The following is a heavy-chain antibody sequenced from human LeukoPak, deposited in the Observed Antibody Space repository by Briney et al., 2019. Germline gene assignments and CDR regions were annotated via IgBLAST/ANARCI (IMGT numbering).Heavy chain of an antibody. Sequence: SQTLSLTCTVSGASIRSGDYYWSWIRQPPGKGLEWIGYIYDSGSTYYNPSLKSRITISVDTSENRFSLKLSSVTAADTAVYYCARALCSSTSCYWFDPWGQGTLVTVSS. V-gene: IGHV4-30-4*01. CDR3: ARALCSSTSCYWFDP. CDR2: IYDSGST. J-gene: IGHJ5*02. D-gene: IGHD2-2*01. CDR1: GASIRSGDYY.